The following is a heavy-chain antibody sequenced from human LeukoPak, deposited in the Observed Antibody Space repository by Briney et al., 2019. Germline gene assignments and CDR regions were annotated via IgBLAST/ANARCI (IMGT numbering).Heavy chain of an antibody. Sequence: GESLKISCKGSGYSFTSYWIGWVRQMPGKGLEWMGIIYPGDSDTRYSPSFQGQVTISADKSISTAYLQWSSLKASDTAMYYCAGPSPYSSSWYSLDDAFDIWGQGTMVTVSS. CDR3: AGPSPYSSSWYSLDDAFDI. CDR1: GYSFTSYW. D-gene: IGHD6-13*01. J-gene: IGHJ3*02. V-gene: IGHV5-51*01. CDR2: IYPGDSDT.